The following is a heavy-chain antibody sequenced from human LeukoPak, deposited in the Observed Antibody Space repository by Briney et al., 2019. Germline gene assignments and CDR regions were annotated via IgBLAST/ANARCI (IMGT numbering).Heavy chain of an antibody. D-gene: IGHD2-15*01. V-gene: IGHV3-30-3*01. CDR1: GFTFSSYA. Sequence: HPGRSLRLSCAASGFTFSSYAMHWVRQAPGKGLEWVAVISYDGSNKYYADSVKGRFTISRDNAKNSLYLQMNSLRDEDTAVYYCVTELHCSGGGCYDYWGQGTLVTVSS. CDR2: ISYDGSNK. CDR3: VTELHCSGGGCYDY. J-gene: IGHJ4*02.